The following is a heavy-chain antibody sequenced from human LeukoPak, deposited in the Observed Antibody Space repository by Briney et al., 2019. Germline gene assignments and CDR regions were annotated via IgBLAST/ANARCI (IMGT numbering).Heavy chain of an antibody. CDR2: IKQDGGQK. CDR1: GFTFGDYA. D-gene: IGHD6-13*01. J-gene: IGHJ4*02. Sequence: GRSLRLSCTASGFTFGDYAMSWVRQAPGKGLEWVANIKQDGGQKYYVDSVKGRFTISRDNAKNSLYLQMNSLRAEDTAMYFCARIGYSSSCLDYWGQGTLVTVSS. V-gene: IGHV3-7*01. CDR3: ARIGYSSSCLDY.